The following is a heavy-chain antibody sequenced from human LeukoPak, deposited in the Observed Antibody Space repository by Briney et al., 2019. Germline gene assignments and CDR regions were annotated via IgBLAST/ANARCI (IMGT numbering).Heavy chain of an antibody. Sequence: PGGSLRLSCAASGFTFSRSWMTWVRQAPGKGLEWVASINEDGSEIHYVDSVKGRFTISRDNAKDSLYLQMNSLTAEDTAVYYCAELGITMIGGVWGKGTTVTISS. V-gene: IGHV3-7*01. J-gene: IGHJ6*04. CDR2: INEDGSEI. D-gene: IGHD3-10*02. CDR3: AELGITMIGGV. CDR1: GFTFSRSW.